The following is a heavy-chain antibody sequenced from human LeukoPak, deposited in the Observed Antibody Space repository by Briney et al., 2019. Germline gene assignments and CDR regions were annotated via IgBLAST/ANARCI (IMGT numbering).Heavy chain of an antibody. CDR3: ARVDCSSTSCYQFDP. Sequence: ASVKVSCKASGYTFTSYGISWVRQAPGQGLEWMGWISAYNGNTNYAQKLQGRVTMTTDTSTSTAYMELSSLRSEDTAVYYCARVDCSSTSCYQFDPWGQGTLVTVSS. J-gene: IGHJ5*02. CDR1: GYTFTSYG. V-gene: IGHV1-18*01. CDR2: ISAYNGNT. D-gene: IGHD2-2*01.